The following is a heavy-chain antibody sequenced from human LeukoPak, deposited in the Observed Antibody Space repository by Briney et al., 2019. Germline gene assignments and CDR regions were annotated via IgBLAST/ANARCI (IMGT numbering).Heavy chain of an antibody. CDR3: ARGWTGDPAPYFFDY. CDR1: GFIFDDYG. Sequence: GGSLRLSCAASGFIFDDYGMNWVRQAPGKGLEWVSAINWNGGSTSYADSVKGRFTISRDNAKNSLYLQINSLRVEDTALYYCARGWTGDPAPYFFDYWGQGTLVTVSS. J-gene: IGHJ4*02. V-gene: IGHV3-20*04. D-gene: IGHD3/OR15-3a*01. CDR2: INWNGGST.